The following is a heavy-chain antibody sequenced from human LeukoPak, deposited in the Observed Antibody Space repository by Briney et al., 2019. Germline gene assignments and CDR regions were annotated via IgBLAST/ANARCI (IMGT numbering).Heavy chain of an antibody. D-gene: IGHD1-26*01. CDR3: ARTHSGSYYYYYYGMDV. Sequence: GSLRLSCTASGLTLSDHIIDWVRQAPGKGLEWIGEINHSGSTNYNPSLKSRVTISVDTSKNQFSLKLSSVTAADTAVYYCARTHSGSYYYYYYGMDVWGQGTTVTVSS. CDR1: GLTLSDHI. J-gene: IGHJ6*02. CDR2: INHSGST. V-gene: IGHV4-34*01.